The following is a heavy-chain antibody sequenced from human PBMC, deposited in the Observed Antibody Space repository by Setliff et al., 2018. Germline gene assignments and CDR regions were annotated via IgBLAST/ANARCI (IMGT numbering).Heavy chain of an antibody. V-gene: IGHV4-34*01. CDR1: GGSFNSYY. CDR3: ARDKPEGYNFWSGYLGGGLMDV. Sequence: KPSETLSLTCAVYGGSFNSYYWSWIRQPPGKGLEWIGSIYYSGSTYYNPSLKSRVTISVDTSKNQFSLKLSSVTAADTAVYYCARDKPEGYNFWSGYLGGGLMDVWGQGTTVTVSS. CDR2: IYYSGST. J-gene: IGHJ6*02. D-gene: IGHD3-3*01.